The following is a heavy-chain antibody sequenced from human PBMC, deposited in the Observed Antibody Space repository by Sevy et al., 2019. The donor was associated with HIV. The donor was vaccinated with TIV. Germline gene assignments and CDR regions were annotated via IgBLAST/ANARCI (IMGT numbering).Heavy chain of an antibody. J-gene: IGHJ4*02. D-gene: IGHD6-13*01. CDR2: INHSGST. Sequence: SETLSLTCAVYGGSFSGYYWSWIRQPPGKGLEWIGEINHSGSTNYNPSLKSRVTISVDTSKYQFSLKLSSVTAADTAVYYCARGSAGRPNYWGQGTLVTVSS. V-gene: IGHV4-34*01. CDR1: GGSFSGYY. CDR3: ARGSAGRPNY.